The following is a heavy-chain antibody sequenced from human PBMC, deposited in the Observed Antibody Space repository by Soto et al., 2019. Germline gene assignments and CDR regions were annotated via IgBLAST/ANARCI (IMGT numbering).Heavy chain of an antibody. V-gene: IGHV5-51*03. CDR1: GYSFTSYW. J-gene: IGHJ3*02. CDR2: IYPGDSDT. CDR3: ARRYYDFWSGYYTGPKAAFDI. D-gene: IGHD3-3*01. Sequence: PGEYLKISCKGSGYSFTSYWIGWVRQMPGKGLEWMGIIYPGDSDTRYRPSFQGQVTISADKSISTAYLQWSSLKASDTAMYYCARRYYDFWSGYYTGPKAAFDIWGQGTMVTVSS.